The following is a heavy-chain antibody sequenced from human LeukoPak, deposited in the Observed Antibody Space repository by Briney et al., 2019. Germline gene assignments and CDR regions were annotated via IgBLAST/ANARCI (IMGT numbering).Heavy chain of an antibody. CDR2: ISSSGSTI. CDR3: ARPTTFYYYYMDV. CDR1: GFTFSSYA. J-gene: IGHJ6*03. Sequence: PGGSLRLSCAASGFTFSSYAMSWVRQAPGKGVEWVSYISSSGSTIYYADSVKGRFTISRDNAKNSLYLQMNSLRAEDTAVYYCARPTTFYYYYMDVWGKGTTVTVSS. V-gene: IGHV3-48*01. D-gene: IGHD1-1*01.